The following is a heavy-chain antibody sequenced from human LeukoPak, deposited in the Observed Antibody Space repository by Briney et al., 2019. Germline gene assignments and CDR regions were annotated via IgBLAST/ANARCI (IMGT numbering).Heavy chain of an antibody. D-gene: IGHD3-22*01. CDR3: ARGPYDSSGRTRGAFDI. J-gene: IGHJ3*02. Sequence: SETLSLTCAVYGGSFSGYYWSWVRQPPGKGLERIGEINHSGSTNYNPSLKSRVTISVDTSKNQFSLKLSSVTAADTAVYYCARGPYDSSGRTRGAFDIWGQGTMVTVSS. V-gene: IGHV4-34*01. CDR2: INHSGST. CDR1: GGSFSGYY.